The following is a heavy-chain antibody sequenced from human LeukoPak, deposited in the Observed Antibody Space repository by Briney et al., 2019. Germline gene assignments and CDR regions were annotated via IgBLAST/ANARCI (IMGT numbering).Heavy chain of an antibody. J-gene: IGHJ4*02. CDR2: IKSKTDGGTT. V-gene: IGHV3-15*01. CDR3: TRYNADSVSQYYFDY. D-gene: IGHD3-22*01. CDR1: GLTFSDAW. Sequence: GGSLRLSCAASGLTFSDAWMSWVRQAPGKGLEWVGRIKSKTDGGTTDYAAPVKGRFTISRDDSENTLYLQMNSLKTEDTAGYYCTRYNADSVSQYYFDYWGQGTLVTVSS.